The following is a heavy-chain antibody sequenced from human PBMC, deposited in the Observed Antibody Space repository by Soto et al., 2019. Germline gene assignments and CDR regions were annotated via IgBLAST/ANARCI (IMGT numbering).Heavy chain of an antibody. Sequence: QVQLVESGGGVVQPGRSLRLSCAASGFTFSSYAMHWVRQAPGKGLEWVAVISYDGSNKYYADSVKGRFTISRDNSKNTLYLQMNSLRAEDTAVYYCARDFCTSTSCYFIDYRGQGTLVTVSS. CDR3: ARDFCTSTSCYFIDY. J-gene: IGHJ4*02. CDR1: GFTFSSYA. V-gene: IGHV3-30-3*01. CDR2: ISYDGSNK. D-gene: IGHD2-2*01.